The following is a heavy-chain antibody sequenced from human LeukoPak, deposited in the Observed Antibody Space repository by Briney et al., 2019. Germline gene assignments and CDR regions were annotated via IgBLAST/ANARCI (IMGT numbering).Heavy chain of an antibody. CDR1: GDSISSGGYY. CDR3: ARGGPTFFDY. Sequence: PSETLSLNCTISGDSISSGGYYWSWIRQHSGRGLEWIAYIYYTGSTYYNPSLKSRVTISEDSSKNQFSLKLRSVTAADTAVYYCARGGPTFFDYWGQGSLVTVSS. V-gene: IGHV4-31*03. J-gene: IGHJ4*02. CDR2: IYYTGST.